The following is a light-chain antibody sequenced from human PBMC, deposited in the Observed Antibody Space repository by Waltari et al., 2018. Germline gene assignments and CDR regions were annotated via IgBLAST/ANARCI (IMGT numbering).Light chain of an antibody. Sequence: EIVLTQSPGALSLSPGDRVTLSCRASQSVGRILVWYQQKPGQAPRLLMYGASIRAPGIPDRFSGSGSGTDFTLTISRLEPEDFAVYYCQHYVRLPVTFGQGTKVEIK. CDR2: GAS. CDR1: QSVGRI. V-gene: IGKV3-20*01. J-gene: IGKJ1*01. CDR3: QHYVRLPVT.